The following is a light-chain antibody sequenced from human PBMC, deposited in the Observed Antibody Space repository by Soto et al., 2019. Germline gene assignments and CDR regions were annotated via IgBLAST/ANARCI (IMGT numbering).Light chain of an antibody. Sequence: SALTQPASVSGSPGQSITISCTGTSGDIGSYNRVSWYQQHPGKAPKLIIYEVTDRPSGASNRFSGSKSGNTASPTISGIQSEDEAEDYCISCTYINTRACVFGTGTKVTVL. CDR3: ISCTYINTRACV. J-gene: IGLJ1*01. CDR1: SGDIGSYNR. CDR2: EVT. V-gene: IGLV2-14*01.